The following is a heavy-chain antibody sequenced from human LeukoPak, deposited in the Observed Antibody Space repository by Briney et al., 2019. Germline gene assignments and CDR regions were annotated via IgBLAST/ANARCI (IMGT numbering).Heavy chain of an antibody. V-gene: IGHV3-11*04. CDR1: GFTFSDYY. Sequence: GGSLRLSCAASGFTFSDYYMSWIRQAPGKGLEWVSYISSSGSTIYYADSVKGRFTISRDNAKNSLYLQMNSLRAEDTAVYYCAREDELLNFSLYYYYYMDVWGKGTTVTVSS. CDR3: AREDELLNFSLYYYYYMDV. CDR2: ISSSGSTI. J-gene: IGHJ6*03. D-gene: IGHD4-23*01.